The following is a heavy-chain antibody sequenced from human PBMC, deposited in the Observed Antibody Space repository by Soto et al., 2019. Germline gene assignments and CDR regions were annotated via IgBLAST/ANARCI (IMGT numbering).Heavy chain of an antibody. D-gene: IGHD2-8*01. CDR1: GGSISSSNW. Sequence: TLSLTCAVSGGSISSSNWWSWVRQPPGKGLEWIGEIYHSGSTNYNPSLKSRVTISVDKSKNQFSLKLSSVTAADTAVYYCARGNGVVYYYYGMDVWGQGTTVTVSS. V-gene: IGHV4-4*02. J-gene: IGHJ6*02. CDR2: IYHSGST. CDR3: ARGNGVVYYYYGMDV.